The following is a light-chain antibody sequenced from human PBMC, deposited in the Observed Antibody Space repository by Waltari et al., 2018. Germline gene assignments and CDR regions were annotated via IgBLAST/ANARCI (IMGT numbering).Light chain of an antibody. CDR1: QSVLYSSNNKNY. CDR3: HQYYATPPDGKT. V-gene: IGKV4-1*01. J-gene: IGKJ1*01. CDR2: WAS. Sequence: DIVMTQSPDSLAVSLGERATINCKSSQSVLYSSNNKNYLAWYQQKAGQPPKLLIYWASTRESGVPDRFSGCGSGTDFTLTISSLQAEDVAVYDCHQYYATPPDGKTFGQGTKVEIK.